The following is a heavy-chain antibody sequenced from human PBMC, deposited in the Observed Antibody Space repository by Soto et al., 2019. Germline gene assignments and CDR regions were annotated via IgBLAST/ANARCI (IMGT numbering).Heavy chain of an antibody. Sequence: SETLCLTCAVYGGSFSGYYWSWIRQPPGKGQEWIGQINHSGSANYNPSLKSRVTISVDTSKNQFSLKLSSVTAADTAVYYCARGYVRDTMIVVVITNRRIGYYFDYWGQGTMVTVSS. V-gene: IGHV4-34*01. CDR2: INHSGSA. CDR3: ARGYVRDTMIVVVITNRRIGYYFDY. J-gene: IGHJ4*02. CDR1: GGSFSGYY. D-gene: IGHD3-22*01.